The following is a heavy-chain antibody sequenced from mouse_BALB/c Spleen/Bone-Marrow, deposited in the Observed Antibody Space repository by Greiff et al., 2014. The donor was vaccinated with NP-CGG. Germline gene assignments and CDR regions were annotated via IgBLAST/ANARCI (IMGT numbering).Heavy chain of an antibody. CDR2: IDPANGNT. Sequence: SGAELVKPGVSVKLSCTASGFNIKDTYMHWVKQRPEQGPEWIGRIDPANGNTKYDPKFQGKATITADTSSNTAYLQLSSVTSEDTAVYYCASYYYGSSYGFAYWGQGTLVTVSA. CDR3: ASYYYGSSYGFAY. V-gene: IGHV14-3*02. J-gene: IGHJ3*01. CDR1: GFNIKDTY. D-gene: IGHD1-1*01.